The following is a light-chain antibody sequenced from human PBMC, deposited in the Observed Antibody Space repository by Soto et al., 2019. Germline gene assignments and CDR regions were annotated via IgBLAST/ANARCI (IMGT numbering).Light chain of an antibody. CDR2: GAS. J-gene: IGKJ5*01. V-gene: IGKV3-15*01. CDR1: ENIYTN. Sequence: EILLTQSPATLSVSPGERATLSCRASENIYTNLAWYQQKTGKAPRLLFYGASTRATGLPARLSGTGYGTELTSTSNSMKAEDSEVEECQQYYNWTRTFGHGTRLEIK. CDR3: QQYYNWTRT.